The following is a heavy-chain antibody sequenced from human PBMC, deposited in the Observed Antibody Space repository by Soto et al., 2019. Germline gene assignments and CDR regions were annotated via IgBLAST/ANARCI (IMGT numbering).Heavy chain of an antibody. CDR3: ARERGGPIIVGVPGTFDV. CDR1: GGTFSSYA. CDR2: IIAILGKA. J-gene: IGHJ3*01. D-gene: IGHD3-22*01. V-gene: IGHV1-69*01. Sequence: QVQLVQSGAEVKKTGSSVKVSCKASGGTFSSYAISWVRQAPGQGLEWMGGIIAILGKANYAEKFQGRVTITAEESTSTAYMELSSRRSEDTAVYYCARERGGPIIVGVPGTFDVWVQGTLVTVSS.